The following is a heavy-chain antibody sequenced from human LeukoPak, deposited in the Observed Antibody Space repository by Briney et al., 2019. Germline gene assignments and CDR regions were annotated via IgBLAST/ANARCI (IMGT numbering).Heavy chain of an antibody. J-gene: IGHJ4*02. CDR2: IYTSGST. CDR1: GGSFSGYY. Sequence: SETLSLTCAVYGGSFSGYYWSWIRQPAGKGLEWIGRIYTSGSTNYNPSLKSRVTMSVDTSKNQFSLKLSSVTAADTAVYYCARQEDYGDHFDYWGQGTLVTVSS. V-gene: IGHV4-59*10. CDR3: ARQEDYGDHFDY. D-gene: IGHD4-17*01.